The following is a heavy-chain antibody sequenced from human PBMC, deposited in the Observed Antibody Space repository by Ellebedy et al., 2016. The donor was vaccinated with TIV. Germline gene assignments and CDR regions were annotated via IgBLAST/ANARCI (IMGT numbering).Heavy chain of an antibody. D-gene: IGHD5-18*01. CDR2: IWYDGSNK. J-gene: IGHJ6*02. CDR3: ARDLGYSYGYYGMDV. Sequence: GESLKISCAVSGFTFSSYGMHWVRQAPGKGLEWVAVIWYDGSNKYYADSVKGRFTISRDNSKNTLYLQMNRLRAEDTAVYYCARDLGYSYGYYGMDVWGQGTTVTVSS. CDR1: GFTFSSYG. V-gene: IGHV3-33*08.